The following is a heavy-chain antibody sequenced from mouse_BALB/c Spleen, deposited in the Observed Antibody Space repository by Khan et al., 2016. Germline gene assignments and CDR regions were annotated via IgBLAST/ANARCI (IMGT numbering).Heavy chain of an antibody. D-gene: IGHD1-1*01. CDR3: ARRRAYYGYAMDY. V-gene: IGHV2-2*02. J-gene: IGHJ4*01. CDR2: IWSGGIT. Sequence: QVQLQQPGPGLVQPSQSLSITCTVSGFSLTTYGVHWVRQSPGKGLEWLGVIWSGGITDYNAAFISRLSISKDNSKSQVFFKMNSLQVNDTAIYYSARRRAYYGYAMDYWGQGTSVTVSS. CDR1: GFSLTTYG.